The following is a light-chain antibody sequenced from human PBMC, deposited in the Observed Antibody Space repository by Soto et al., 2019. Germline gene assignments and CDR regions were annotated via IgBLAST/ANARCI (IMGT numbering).Light chain of an antibody. CDR2: DAS. J-gene: IGKJ2*01. CDR3: LQVYNYPFT. V-gene: IGKV1-6*01. CDR1: QGIRNE. Sequence: AIQMTQSPSSLSASVGDRVTITCRASQGIRNELGWYQQKPGKAPNLLIYDASNLQSGVPSRFSGSGSGTDFTLTISSLQPEDFLTYYCLQVYNYPFTFGQGTKLEIK.